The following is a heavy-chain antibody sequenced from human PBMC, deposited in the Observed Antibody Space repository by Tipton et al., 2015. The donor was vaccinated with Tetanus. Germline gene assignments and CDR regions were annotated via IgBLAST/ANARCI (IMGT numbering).Heavy chain of an antibody. D-gene: IGHD1-26*01. CDR3: ARGLPREPFYLDY. V-gene: IGHV4-31*03. CDR1: GASINAGGYL. J-gene: IGHJ4*02. Sequence: TLSLTCTVSGASINAGGYLWTWDRPRPGKGLGWIGNIYYTALKYYTPYLSSRVTISVDTSKNPFSLNLTTVTAADTAVYFCARGLPREPFYLDYWGQGKQVTVSS. CDR2: IYYTALK.